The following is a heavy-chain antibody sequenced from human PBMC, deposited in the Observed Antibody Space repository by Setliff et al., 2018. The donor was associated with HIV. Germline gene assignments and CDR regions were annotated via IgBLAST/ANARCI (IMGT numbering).Heavy chain of an antibody. CDR3: ATSYYDYSGHYYFDY. J-gene: IGHJ4*02. CDR1: GYTLTELS. D-gene: IGHD3-16*01. V-gene: IGHV1-24*01. CDR2: FDPEHGDR. Sequence: ASVKVSCKVSGYTLTELSMHWVRQAPGKGLEWMGGFDPEHGDRIYAQKFQGRVTMTEDTFTDTANMDLSSLTSDDTAIYYCATSYYDYSGHYYFDYWGQGTLVTVSS.